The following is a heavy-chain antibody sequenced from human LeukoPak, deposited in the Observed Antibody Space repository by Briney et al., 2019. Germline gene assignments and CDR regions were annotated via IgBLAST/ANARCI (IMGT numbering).Heavy chain of an antibody. V-gene: IGHV4-39*01. CDR1: GGSISSSSFY. D-gene: IGHD2-2*02. CDR2: ISYSGST. Sequence: SETLSLTCTVSGGSISSSSFYWGWIRQPPGKGLEWIGIISYSGSTYYNPSLKSRVTISVDTSKNQFSLKLSSVTAAATAVYYCARHIVVVPAAISGWFDPWGQGTLVTVSS. J-gene: IGHJ5*02. CDR3: ARHIVVVPAAISGWFDP.